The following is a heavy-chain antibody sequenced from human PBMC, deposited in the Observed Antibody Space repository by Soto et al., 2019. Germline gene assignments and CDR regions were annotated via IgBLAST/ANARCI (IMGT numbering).Heavy chain of an antibody. J-gene: IGHJ4*02. Sequence: GESLKISCATSGFTFSNYAMHWVRQAPGKGLEWVAVISYDGISKYYADSVEGRFTISRDNSKNTLYLQMNSLRAEDAAVYYCAAYCSSTTCSLFYWGQGTLVTVSS. D-gene: IGHD2-2*01. V-gene: IGHV3-30-3*01. CDR1: GFTFSNYA. CDR2: ISYDGISK. CDR3: AAYCSSTTCSLFY.